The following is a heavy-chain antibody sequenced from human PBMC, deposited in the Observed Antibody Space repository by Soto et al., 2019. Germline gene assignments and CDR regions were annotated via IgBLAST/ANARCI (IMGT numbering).Heavy chain of an antibody. V-gene: IGHV4-39*01. J-gene: IGHJ4*02. CDR2: IYYSGST. Sequence: SETLSLTCTVSGGSISSSSYYWGWIRQPPGKGLEWIGSIYYSGSTYYNPSLKSRVTISVDTSKNQFSLKLSSVTAADTAVYYCARHFRGRGGYFDYWGQGTLVTVSS. CDR1: GGSISSSSYY. CDR3: ARHFRGRGGYFDY. D-gene: IGHD3-10*01.